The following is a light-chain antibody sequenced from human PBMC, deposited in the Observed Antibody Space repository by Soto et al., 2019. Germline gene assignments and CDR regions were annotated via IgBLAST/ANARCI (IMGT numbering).Light chain of an antibody. CDR2: SAS. Sequence: DIQITQSPSSVSASVGDRVTITCRASHAINNYLAWYQLKPGRAPKLLIYSASSLQTGVPSRFSGSESGTDFTLTISSLQPEDFATYFRQQANSFPITFGQGTRLEIK. J-gene: IGKJ5*01. CDR3: QQANSFPIT. V-gene: IGKV1-12*01. CDR1: HAINNY.